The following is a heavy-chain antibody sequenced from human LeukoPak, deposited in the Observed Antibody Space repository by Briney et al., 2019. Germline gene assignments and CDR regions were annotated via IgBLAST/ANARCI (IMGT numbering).Heavy chain of an antibody. Sequence: ASVKVSCKASGYTFTGYYMHWVRQAPGQGLEWMGWINPNSGGTNYAQKFQGRVTMTRDTSISTAYMELSSLRSEDTAVYYCARVNTYYYDSSGGWGQGTMVTVSS. CDR3: ARVNTYYYDSSGG. V-gene: IGHV1-2*02. D-gene: IGHD3-22*01. CDR2: INPNSGGT. CDR1: GYTFTGYY. J-gene: IGHJ3*01.